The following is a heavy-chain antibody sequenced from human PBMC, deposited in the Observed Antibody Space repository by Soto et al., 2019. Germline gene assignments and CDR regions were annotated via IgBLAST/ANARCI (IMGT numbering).Heavy chain of an antibody. CDR2: INPSGGST. V-gene: IGHV1-46*01. CDR3: ARMATFGSLNWFDP. Sequence: ASVKVSCKASGYTFTSYYMHWVRQAPGQGLEWMGIINPSGGSTSYAQKFQGRVTMTRDISIATAYMELSSLRSDDTAIYYCARMATFGSLNWFDPWGQGTLVTAPQ. CDR1: GYTFTSYY. D-gene: IGHD3-16*01. J-gene: IGHJ5*02.